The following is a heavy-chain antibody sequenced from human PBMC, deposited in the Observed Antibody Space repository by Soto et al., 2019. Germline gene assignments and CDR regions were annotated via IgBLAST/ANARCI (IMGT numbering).Heavy chain of an antibody. Sequence: QLQLQESGPGLVKPSETLSLTCTVSGGSISSRGYYWGWIRQPPGKGLEWIGTIYYSGSTYYNPSLKSRVNTSVDTSKNQSSLPLSSVSAADTAVYYCATSNCFDPWGHGTLVTVSS. CDR2: IYYSGST. V-gene: IGHV4-39*01. CDR3: ATSNCFDP. CDR1: GGSISSRGYY. J-gene: IGHJ5*02.